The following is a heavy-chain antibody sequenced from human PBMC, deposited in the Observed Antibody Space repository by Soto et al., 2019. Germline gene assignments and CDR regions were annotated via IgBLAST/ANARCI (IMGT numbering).Heavy chain of an antibody. Sequence: PSETLSLTCNVSGGSISTSRSYWAWIRQPPGKGLEWLANIFYSGSTYYNPSLASRVTVSVDTSKNEFSLKLRSVTAADTAVYYCARQPTTGDTDLWFDPWGQETLDTVSS. D-gene: IGHD2-21*01. CDR1: GGSISTSRSY. J-gene: IGHJ5*02. CDR3: ARQPTTGDTDLWFDP. CDR2: IFYSGST. V-gene: IGHV4-39*01.